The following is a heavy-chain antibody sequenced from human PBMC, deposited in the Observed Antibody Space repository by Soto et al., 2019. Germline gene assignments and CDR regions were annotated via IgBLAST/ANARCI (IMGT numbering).Heavy chain of an antibody. Sequence: SETLSLTCTVSGGSISSYDWSWIRQPPGKGLEWIGYIYYSGSTNYNPSLKSRVTISVDTSKNQFSLKLSSVTAADTAVYYCARQGGGYDLYYFDYWGQGTLVTVSS. V-gene: IGHV4-59*08. J-gene: IGHJ4*02. D-gene: IGHD5-12*01. CDR1: GGSISSYD. CDR3: ARQGGGYDLYYFDY. CDR2: IYYSGST.